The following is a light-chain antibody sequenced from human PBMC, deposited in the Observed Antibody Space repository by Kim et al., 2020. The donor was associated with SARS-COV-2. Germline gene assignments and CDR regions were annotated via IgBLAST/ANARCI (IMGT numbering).Light chain of an antibody. V-gene: IGLV3-25*03. Sequence: QGKKARMTWSGDALQKQYAYWFQQKPGQAPVLVIYKDTERPSGIPERFSGSTSGTTVTLTISGVQAEDEADYYCQSADSSDTFWVFGGGTQLTVL. CDR2: KDT. CDR1: ALQKQY. J-gene: IGLJ3*02. CDR3: QSADSSDTFWV.